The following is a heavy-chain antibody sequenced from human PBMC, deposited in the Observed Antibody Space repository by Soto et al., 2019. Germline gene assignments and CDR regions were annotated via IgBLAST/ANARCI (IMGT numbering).Heavy chain of an antibody. CDR2: FNHSGST. V-gene: IGHV4-34*01. J-gene: IGHJ5*02. Sequence: QVQLQQWGAGLLKPSETLSLTCAVYGGSFSGYYWSWIRQPPGKGLEWIGEFNHSGSTNYNPSLKSRVTISVDTSKNQFSLKLSSVTAADTAVYYCARGVGIAAAGQTYNWFDPWGQGTLVTVSS. D-gene: IGHD6-13*01. CDR1: GGSFSGYY. CDR3: ARGVGIAAAGQTYNWFDP.